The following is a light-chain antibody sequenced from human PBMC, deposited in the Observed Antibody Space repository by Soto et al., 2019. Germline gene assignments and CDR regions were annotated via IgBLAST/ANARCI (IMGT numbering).Light chain of an antibody. CDR2: EVS. V-gene: IGLV2-14*01. CDR1: SRDVGGHDY. CDR3: ASYTNPNTAV. Sequence: QSALTQPASVSGSPGQSITISCTGSSRDVGGHDYVSWYQQLPGKAPKLIIYEVSSRPSGVSSRFSGSKSGNTASLIISGRQAEDEADYYCASYTNPNTAVFGRGTKVTVL. J-gene: IGLJ2*01.